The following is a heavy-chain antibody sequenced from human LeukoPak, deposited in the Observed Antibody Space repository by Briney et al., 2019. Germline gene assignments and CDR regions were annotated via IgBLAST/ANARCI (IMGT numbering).Heavy chain of an antibody. CDR3: ARVHYGYSGYDNFDY. Sequence: GASVEVSCKASGYTFTSYDINWVRQATGQGLEWMGWMNPNSGNTGYAQKFQGRVTMTRNTSISTAYMELSSLRSEDTAVYYCARVHYGYSGYDNFDYWGQGTLVTVSS. V-gene: IGHV1-8*01. CDR1: GYTFTSYD. D-gene: IGHD5-12*01. CDR2: MNPNSGNT. J-gene: IGHJ4*02.